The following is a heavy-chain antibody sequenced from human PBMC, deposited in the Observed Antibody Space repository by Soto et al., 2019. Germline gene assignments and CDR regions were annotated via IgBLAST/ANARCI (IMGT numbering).Heavy chain of an antibody. CDR1: GGSFSGYY. CDR2: INHSGST. CDR3: ARGPKYSSGWYNPGAHRLRGSYYFYY. D-gene: IGHD6-19*01. Sequence: QVQLQQWGAGLLKPSETLSLTCAVYGGSFSGYYWSWIRQPPGKGLEWIGEINHSGSTNHNPSLKRRVTISVDTSKNPLSLKLSSGTAADTAVYYCARGPKYSSGWYNPGAHRLRGSYYFYYWAREPWSPSPQ. J-gene: IGHJ4*02. V-gene: IGHV4-34*01.